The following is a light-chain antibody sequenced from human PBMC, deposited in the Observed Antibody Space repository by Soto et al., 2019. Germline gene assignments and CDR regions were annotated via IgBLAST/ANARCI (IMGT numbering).Light chain of an antibody. V-gene: IGKV1-9*01. Sequence: DIQLTQSPSFLSASVGDRVTITFRSSQGIGSYLAWYQQKPGKAPKLLIYTASTLQSGVPSRFSGSGSGAEFTLTIISLQPEDFATYYCQQFNDYPITFGQGTRLEIK. J-gene: IGKJ5*01. CDR2: TAS. CDR1: QGIGSY. CDR3: QQFNDYPIT.